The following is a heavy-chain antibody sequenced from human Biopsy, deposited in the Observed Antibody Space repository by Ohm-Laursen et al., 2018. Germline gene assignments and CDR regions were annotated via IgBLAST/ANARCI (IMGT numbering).Heavy chain of an antibody. J-gene: IGHJ3*01. CDR1: GYAVNDYF. Sequence: SVKVSCKGSGYAVNDYFLHWLRQAPGQGPEWMGWISPNSGGTNYAQKFQGRVTMTTDTSTSTVYLELRRLISDDAAVYYCARDIMNRIAGLVARSDVFDVWGQGTLVTV. D-gene: IGHD3-16*01. V-gene: IGHV1-2*02. CDR3: ARDIMNRIAGLVARSDVFDV. CDR2: ISPNSGGT.